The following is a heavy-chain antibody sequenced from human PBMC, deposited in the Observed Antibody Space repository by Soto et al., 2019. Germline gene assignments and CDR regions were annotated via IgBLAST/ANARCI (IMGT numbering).Heavy chain of an antibody. D-gene: IGHD2-21*01. J-gene: IGHJ4*02. CDR1: GFSVTTNG. CDR3: IGEVASGY. CDR2: ISRDGATK. Sequence: PGGSLRLSCAVSGFSVTTNGMHWVRQAPGKGLEWVAVISRDGATKFYADSVKGRFTISKDNSGNTLFLEMNSLRGDDMAVYYCIGEVASGYWGQGALVTVSS. V-gene: IGHV3-30*03.